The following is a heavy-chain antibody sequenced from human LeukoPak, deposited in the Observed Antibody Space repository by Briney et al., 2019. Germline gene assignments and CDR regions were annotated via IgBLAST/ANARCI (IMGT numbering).Heavy chain of an antibody. CDR1: GGSISSYY. CDR3: ARQTTVTTLYYYYYYYMDV. CDR2: INHSGST. D-gene: IGHD4-17*01. J-gene: IGHJ6*03. V-gene: IGHV4-34*01. Sequence: SETLSLTCTVSGGSISSYYWSWIRQPPGKGLEWIGEINHSGSTNYNPSLKSRVTISVDTSKNQFSLKLSSVTAADTAVYYCARQTTVTTLYYYYYYYMDVWGKGTTVTISS.